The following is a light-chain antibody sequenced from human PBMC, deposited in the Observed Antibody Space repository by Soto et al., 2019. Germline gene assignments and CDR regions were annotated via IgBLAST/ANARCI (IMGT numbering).Light chain of an antibody. J-gene: IGKJ5*01. V-gene: IGKV3-15*01. Sequence: EIVMTQSPATLSVSPGERATLSCRASQSVSSNLAWYQQKPGQAPRLLIYGASTRATGIPARFSGSGSETEFTLTISSLQSEDFAVYYCQQRSNWPITFGQGTRLEIK. CDR2: GAS. CDR3: QQRSNWPIT. CDR1: QSVSSN.